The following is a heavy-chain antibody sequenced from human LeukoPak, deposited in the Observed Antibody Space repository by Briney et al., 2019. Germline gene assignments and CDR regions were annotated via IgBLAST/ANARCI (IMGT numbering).Heavy chain of an antibody. CDR1: GFTFSSYA. CDR2: ISGSGGST. J-gene: IGHJ4*02. CDR3: VRGLGSYQFDY. D-gene: IGHD2-2*01. Sequence: GGSLRLSCAASGFTFSSYAMSWVRQAPGKGLEWVSAISGSGGSTYYADSVKGRFTIPRDNAKNTLYLQMNSLRAEDTAVYYCVRGLGSYQFDYWGQGTLVTVSS. V-gene: IGHV3-23*01.